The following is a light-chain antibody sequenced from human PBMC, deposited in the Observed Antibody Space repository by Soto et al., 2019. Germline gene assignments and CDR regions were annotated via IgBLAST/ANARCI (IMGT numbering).Light chain of an antibody. CDR1: QSISRSY. J-gene: IGKJ4*01. CDR2: GAS. V-gene: IGKV3-20*01. CDR3: QQYYSTTLT. Sequence: EIVLTQSPGTLSLSPGKRATLSCRASQSISRSYLAWYQQKPGQAPRXXIYGASTRETGIPARFSGSGSGTDFTLTISSLQAEDVAVYYCQQYYSTTLTFGGGTKVDIK.